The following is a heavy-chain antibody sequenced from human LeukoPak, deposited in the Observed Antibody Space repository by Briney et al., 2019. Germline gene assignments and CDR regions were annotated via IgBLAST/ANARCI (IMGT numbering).Heavy chain of an antibody. D-gene: IGHD4-17*01. Sequence: AGGSLRLSCTASGFTFGDYAMSWVRRAPGKGLEWVGFIRSKAYGGKTEYAASVKGRFTISRDDSKSIAYLQMNSLKTEDTAVYYCTSTVTTWAEYFQHWGQGTLVTVSS. V-gene: IGHV3-49*04. CDR1: GFTFGDYA. J-gene: IGHJ1*01. CDR2: IRSKAYGGKT. CDR3: TSTVTTWAEYFQH.